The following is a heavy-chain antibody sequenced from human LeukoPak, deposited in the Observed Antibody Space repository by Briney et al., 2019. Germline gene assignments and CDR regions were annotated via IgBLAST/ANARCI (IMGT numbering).Heavy chain of an antibody. Sequence: PSQTLSLTCTVSGGSISSGDYYWSWIRQPPGKGLEWIGYIYYSGSTYYNPSLKSRVTISVDTSKNQFSLKLSSVTAADTAVYYCARVILDIVATTIDYWGQGTLVTVSS. V-gene: IGHV4-30-4*08. D-gene: IGHD5-12*01. CDR2: IYYSGST. CDR3: ARVILDIVATTIDY. J-gene: IGHJ4*02. CDR1: GGSISSGDYY.